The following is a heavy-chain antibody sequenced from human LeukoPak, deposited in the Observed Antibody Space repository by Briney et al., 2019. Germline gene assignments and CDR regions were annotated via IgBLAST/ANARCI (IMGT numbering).Heavy chain of an antibody. V-gene: IGHV1-69*11. J-gene: IGHJ3*01. CDR2: IIPILSQS. D-gene: IGHD3/OR15-3a*01. CDR1: GGTFSTYP. CDR3: ATGTSYRDSFDV. Sequence: SVKVSCKASGGTFSTYPINWVRQARGQGLEWMGRIIPILSQSNYAQRFQGTVSITADEFTHTAYMELSSLRSEDTAVYYCATGTSYRDSFDVWGQGTMVTVSS.